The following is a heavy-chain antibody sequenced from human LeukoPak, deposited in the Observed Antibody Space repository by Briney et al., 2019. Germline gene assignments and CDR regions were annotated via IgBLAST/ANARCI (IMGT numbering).Heavy chain of an antibody. J-gene: IGHJ5*02. CDR3: ARGRMVRGVTWWFDP. V-gene: IGHV1-8*01. CDR1: GYTFTSYD. CDR2: MNPNSGNT. Sequence: ASVKVSCKASGYTFTSYDINWVRQATGQRLEWMGWMNPNSGNTGYAQKFQGRVTMTRNTSISTAYMELSSLRSEDTAVYYCARGRMVRGVTWWFDPWGQGTLVTVSS. D-gene: IGHD3-10*01.